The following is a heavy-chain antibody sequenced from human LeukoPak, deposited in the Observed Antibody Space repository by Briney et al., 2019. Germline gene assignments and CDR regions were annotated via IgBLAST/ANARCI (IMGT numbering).Heavy chain of an antibody. D-gene: IGHD5/OR15-5a*01. CDR2: IYHSGST. V-gene: IGHV4-30-2*01. CDR3: ARQRTVSTTRGFDI. Sequence: SETLSLTCAVSGDSIKNGAYTWSWIRQPPGKGLEWIGDIYHSGSTNYNPSLESRVTLSVDMSKNQFSLNLSSVTAADTAVYWCARQRTVSTTRGFDIWGQGTMVTVSS. CDR1: GDSIKNGAYT. J-gene: IGHJ3*02.